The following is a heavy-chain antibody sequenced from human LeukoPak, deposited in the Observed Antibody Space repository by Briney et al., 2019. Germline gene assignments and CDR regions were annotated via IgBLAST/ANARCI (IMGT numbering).Heavy chain of an antibody. CDR1: GFTFTSYA. D-gene: IGHD3-22*01. CDR3: AGDNRKYYYDSSGYYYEDAFDI. V-gene: IGHV3-30-3*01. CDR2: VSYDGSNK. Sequence: GGSLRLSCAVSGFTFTSYAMHWVRQAPGKGLEWVAVVSYDGSNKDHADSVTGRFTISRDNSKNTLYLQMNSVRVEDTAVYYCAGDNRKYYYDSSGYYYEDAFDIWGQGTMVTVSS. J-gene: IGHJ3*02.